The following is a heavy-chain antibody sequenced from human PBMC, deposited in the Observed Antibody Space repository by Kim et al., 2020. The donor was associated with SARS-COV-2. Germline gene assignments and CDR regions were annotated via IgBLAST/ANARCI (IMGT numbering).Heavy chain of an antibody. CDR1: EFIFGDYW. CDR2: IRNDGSQT. V-gene: IGHV3-74*01. D-gene: IGHD3-10*01. J-gene: IGHJ4*02. Sequence: GGSLRLSCVASEFIFGDYWMHWVRQAPGEGLVWVSRIRNDGSQTWYADSVKGRFTISRDNARHTVYLEMKSLRADDTAVYFCAREALAEGSRYEDHWGQGTLVTVSS. CDR3: AREALAEGSRYEDH.